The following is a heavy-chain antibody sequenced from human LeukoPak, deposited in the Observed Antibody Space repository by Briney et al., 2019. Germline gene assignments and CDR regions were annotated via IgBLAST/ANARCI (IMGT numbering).Heavy chain of an antibody. CDR3: ARAWQDWHYYDSSGYYYLNWFDP. CDR2: IYYSGST. J-gene: IGHJ5*02. V-gene: IGHV4-39*07. D-gene: IGHD3-22*01. Sequence: NPSENLSLTCTVSGGSISSSSFYWGWIRQPPGRGLEWIGSIYYSGSTSYNPSLKSRVTISVDTSKNQFSLKLSSVTAADTAVYYCARAWQDWHYYDSSGYYYLNWFDPWGQGTLVTVSS. CDR1: GGSISSSSFY.